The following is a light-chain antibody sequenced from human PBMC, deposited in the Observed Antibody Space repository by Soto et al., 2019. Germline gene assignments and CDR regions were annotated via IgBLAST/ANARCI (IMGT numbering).Light chain of an antibody. V-gene: IGLV2-23*01. CDR1: SSDVGNHNL. J-gene: IGLJ3*02. CDR2: EGN. Sequence: QSVLTQPASVSESPGQSITISCTGTSSDVGNHNLVSWFQHHPGTAPKLMIYEGNKRPSGVSDRFSGSRSGNTAYLTISGLQAEDEADYHCCSYAGSSTWVFGGGTQLTVL. CDR3: CSYAGSSTWV.